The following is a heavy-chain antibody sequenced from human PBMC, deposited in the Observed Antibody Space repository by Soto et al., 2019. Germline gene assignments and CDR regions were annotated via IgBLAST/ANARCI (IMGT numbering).Heavy chain of an antibody. V-gene: IGHV4-31*03. CDR3: ARDASVGEPYISFDY. D-gene: IGHD1-26*01. CDR1: GGSISSGGYY. J-gene: IGHJ4*02. Sequence: QVQLQESGPGLVKPSQTLSLTCTVSGGSISSGGYYWSWIRQHPGKGLEWIGYIYYSGSTYYNPSLKSRVTIXXDXSXXQFSLKLSSVTAADTAVYYCARDASVGEPYISFDYWGQGTLVTVSS. CDR2: IYYSGST.